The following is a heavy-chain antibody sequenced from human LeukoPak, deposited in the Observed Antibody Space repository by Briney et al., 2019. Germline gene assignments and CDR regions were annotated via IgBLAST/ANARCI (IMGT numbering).Heavy chain of an antibody. V-gene: IGHV4-39*07. J-gene: IGHJ6*03. CDR1: GGSISSASYF. CDR2: IYYSGRT. Sequence: PSETLSLTSDVSGGSISSASYFWGWIPQPPGKGLEWIGNIYYSGRTYYNLPLKSRVTISVDTSKSQFSLKLDSVTAADTAVYYCVGYSYGFYQYYFMDVWGKGTTVTVSS. D-gene: IGHD2-15*01. CDR3: VGYSYGFYQYYFMDV.